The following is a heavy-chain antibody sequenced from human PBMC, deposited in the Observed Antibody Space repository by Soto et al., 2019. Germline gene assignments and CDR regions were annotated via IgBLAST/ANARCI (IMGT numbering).Heavy chain of an antibody. V-gene: IGHV5-51*01. CDR1: GYSFTSYW. CDR3: ARPEVGQQLGSWAFDI. D-gene: IGHD6-13*01. CDR2: IYAGDSET. Sequence: PGESLKISCKGSGYSFTSYWIGWVRQMPGKGLEWMGIIYAGDSETRYSPSFQGQVTISADKSISTAYLQWSSLKASDTAMYYCARPEVGQQLGSWAFDIWGQGTMVTVTS. J-gene: IGHJ3*02.